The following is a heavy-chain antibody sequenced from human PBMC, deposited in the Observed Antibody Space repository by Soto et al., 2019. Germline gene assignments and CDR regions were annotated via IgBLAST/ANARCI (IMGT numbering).Heavy chain of an antibody. Sequence: QVQLVQSGAEVKKPGASVKVSCKASGYTFTSYYMHWVRQAPGQGLEWMGIINPSGGSTSYAQKFQSRVTMTRDTSTSTVYMELSSLRSEDTAVYYCASDSSSSDAFDIWGQGTMVTVSS. J-gene: IGHJ3*02. CDR2: INPSGGST. CDR3: ASDSSSSDAFDI. D-gene: IGHD6-6*01. CDR1: GYTFTSYY. V-gene: IGHV1-46*01.